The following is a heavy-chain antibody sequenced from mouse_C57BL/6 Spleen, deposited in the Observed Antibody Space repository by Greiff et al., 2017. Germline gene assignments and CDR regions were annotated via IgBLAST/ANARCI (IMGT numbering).Heavy chain of an antibody. CDR3: TRGTTVVANDY. J-gene: IGHJ2*01. V-gene: IGHV1-15*01. CDR1: GYTFTDYE. CDR2: IDPETGGT. D-gene: IGHD1-1*01. Sequence: QVQLQQSGAELVRPGASVTLSCKASGYTFTDYEMHWVKQTPVHGLEWIGAIDPETGGTAYNQKFKGKAILTADKSSSTAYMELRSLTSEDSAVYYSTRGTTVVANDYWGQGTTLTVSS.